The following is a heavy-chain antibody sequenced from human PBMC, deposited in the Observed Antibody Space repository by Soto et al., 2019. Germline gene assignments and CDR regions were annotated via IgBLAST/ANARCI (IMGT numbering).Heavy chain of an antibody. V-gene: IGHV3-23*01. J-gene: IGHJ5*02. CDR2: ISGSGGST. CDR3: AKDQESSGYYYAVFDP. D-gene: IGHD3-22*01. CDR1: GFTFSSYA. Sequence: EVQLLESGGGLVQPGGSLRLSCAASGFTFSSYAMSWVRQAPGKGLEWVAAISGSGGSTYYADSVKGRFTISRDNSKNTLYLQMNRVRDEDTAVYYCAKDQESSGYYYAVFDPWGQGTLVTVSS.